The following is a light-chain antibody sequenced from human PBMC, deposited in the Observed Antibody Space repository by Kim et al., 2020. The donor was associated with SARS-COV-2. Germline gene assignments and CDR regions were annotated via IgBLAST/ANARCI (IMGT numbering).Light chain of an antibody. CDR3: QVWDRSSDVNVV. J-gene: IGLJ2*01. CDR2: NDS. CDR1: S. V-gene: IGLV3-21*04. Sequence: SVHGSQQKPGQAPVVVIYNDSDRPPGIPERFSASNSANTATLTISGVEAGDEAAYYCQVWDRSSDVNVVFGGGTQLTVL.